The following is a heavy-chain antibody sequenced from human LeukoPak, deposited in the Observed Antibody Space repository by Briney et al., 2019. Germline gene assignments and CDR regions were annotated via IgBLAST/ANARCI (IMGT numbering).Heavy chain of an antibody. V-gene: IGHV3-48*03. CDR1: GFSFGSFE. Sequence: QPGGSLRLSCAASGFSFGSFEMNWVRRAPGKGLEWVSYIHSNGGTIYYAHSVKGRFSISRDNSKSSLFLQMNSLRAEDTAVYYCARERGHSAYDQYLDYWGQGTLVTVSS. D-gene: IGHD5-12*01. J-gene: IGHJ4*02. CDR3: ARERGHSAYDQYLDY. CDR2: IHSNGGTI.